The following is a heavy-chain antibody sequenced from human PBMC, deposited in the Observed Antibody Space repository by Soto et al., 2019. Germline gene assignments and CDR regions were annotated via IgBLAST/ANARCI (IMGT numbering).Heavy chain of an antibody. CDR3: ARSPNYYAEYFQE. V-gene: IGHV4-59*02. CDR2: VYYSGST. J-gene: IGHJ1*01. Sequence: QVQLQESGPGRVKPSETLSLTCSVSGGSVSSDYWNWIRQPPGKGLEWIGYVYYSGSTNYNPSLNSRVTISKDTSRNQFSLKLRSVTAADTAVYYCARSPNYYAEYFQEWGQGTLVTVSS. CDR1: GGSVSSDY. D-gene: IGHD1-26*01.